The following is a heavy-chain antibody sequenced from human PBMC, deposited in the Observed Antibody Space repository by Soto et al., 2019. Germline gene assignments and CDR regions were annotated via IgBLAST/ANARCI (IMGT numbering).Heavy chain of an antibody. CDR1: GFTFTSSA. J-gene: IGHJ6*02. V-gene: IGHV1-58*01. CDR3: AASARDYYYYGMDV. Sequence: ASVKVSCKASGFTFTSSAVQWVRQARGQRLEWIGWIVVGSGNTNYAQKFQERVTITRDMSISTAYMELSSLRSEDTAVYYCAASARDYYYYGMDVWGQGTTVTVSS. CDR2: IVVGSGNT. D-gene: IGHD3-3*01.